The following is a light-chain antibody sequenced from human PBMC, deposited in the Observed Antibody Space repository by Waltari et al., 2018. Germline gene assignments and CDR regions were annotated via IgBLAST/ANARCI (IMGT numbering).Light chain of an antibody. CDR3: QQRANWPIT. CDR1: QSIDNY. J-gene: IGKJ5*01. V-gene: IGKV3-11*01. CDR2: DAS. Sequence: EIVLTQSPATLSLSPGERATLSCRASQSIDNYLAWYQQKPGQAPRHLIYDASYRATGIPVRCSGSGSGTDFTLTISSLEPEDFAVYYCQQRANWPITFGQGTRLEIK.